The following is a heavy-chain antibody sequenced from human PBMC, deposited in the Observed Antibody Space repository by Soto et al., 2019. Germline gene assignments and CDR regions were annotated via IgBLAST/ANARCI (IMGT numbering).Heavy chain of an antibody. Sequence: EVQLVESGGGLVQPGRSLRLSCAASGFTFDDYAMHWVRQAPGKGLEWVSGISWNSGSIGYADSVKGRFTISRDNAKNSLYLQMNSLRAEDAALYYCAKERDAFDIWGQGTMVIVSS. V-gene: IGHV3-9*01. CDR3: AKERDAFDI. J-gene: IGHJ3*02. CDR1: GFTFDDYA. CDR2: ISWNSGSI.